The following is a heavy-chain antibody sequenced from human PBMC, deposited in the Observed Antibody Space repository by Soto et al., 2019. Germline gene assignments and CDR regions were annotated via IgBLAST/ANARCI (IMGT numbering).Heavy chain of an antibody. J-gene: IGHJ6*02. CDR1: GYSFTSYW. CDR3: TRAHTVTVYYYYYYGMDV. D-gene: IGHD4-4*01. Sequence: PGESLKISCKGSGYSFTSYWIGWVRQMPGKGLEWMDIIEPGDSDTSYSPSFKGQVTTSADKSISTAYLQWSSLKASDSAMYYCTRAHTVTVYYYYYYGMDVWGQGTTVTVSS. CDR2: IEPGDSDT. V-gene: IGHV5-51*01.